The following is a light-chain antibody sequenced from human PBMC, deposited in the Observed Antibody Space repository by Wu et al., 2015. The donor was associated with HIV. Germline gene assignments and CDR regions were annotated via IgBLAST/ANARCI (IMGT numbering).Light chain of an antibody. V-gene: IGKV3-15*01. J-gene: IGKJ2*01. CDR2: GAS. CDR1: QSVSSN. Sequence: EIVMTQSPATLSVSPGERATLSCRASQSVSSNLAWYQQKPGQAPRLLIYGASTRATGIPARFSGSGSGTEFTLTISSMQSEDFAVYYCQQYNNWPPPYTFGQGTKAGDQT. CDR3: QQYNNWPPPYT.